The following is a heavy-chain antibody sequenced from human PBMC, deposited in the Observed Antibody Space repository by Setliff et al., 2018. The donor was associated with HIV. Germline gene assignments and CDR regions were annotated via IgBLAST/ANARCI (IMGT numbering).Heavy chain of an antibody. D-gene: IGHD2-15*01. CDR2: IIPIFGTA. CDR3: AGSKGITSGYFDS. V-gene: IGHV1-69*05. CDR1: GGTFSSYA. J-gene: IGHJ4*02. Sequence: GASVKVSCKASGGTFSSYAISWVRQAPGQGLEWMGGIIPIFGTANYAQKFQGRVTITTDESTSTAYMELSSLRSEDTAIYYCAGSKGITSGYFDSWGQGTLVTVSS.